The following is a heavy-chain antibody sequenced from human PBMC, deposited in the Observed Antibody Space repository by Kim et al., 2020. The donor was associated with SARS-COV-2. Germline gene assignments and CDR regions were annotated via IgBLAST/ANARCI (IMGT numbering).Heavy chain of an antibody. J-gene: IGHJ4*02. V-gene: IGHV4-34*01. D-gene: IGHD3-10*01. Sequence: SETLSLTCAVYGGSFSGHYWNWIRQPPGKGLEWIGEANYDGSTNYNTSLKSRVAILVDTSKRQSSFKLTSVPAADTATYFCARGDRHRLISYWSPG. CDR2: ANYDGST. CDR1: GGSFSGHY. CDR3: ARGDRHRLISY.